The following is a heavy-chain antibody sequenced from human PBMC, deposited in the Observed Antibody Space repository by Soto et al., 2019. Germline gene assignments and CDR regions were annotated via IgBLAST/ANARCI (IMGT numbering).Heavy chain of an antibody. CDR3: ARGRGYSYGLDP. J-gene: IGHJ5*02. D-gene: IGHD5-18*01. Sequence: QVQLQEPGPGLVKPSQTLSLTCTVSGDSISSNNNYWSWIRQPPGEGLEWIGFISYSGTTSYSPSRKSRVAISLDTSKNQSSLSLSSVTAADTAVYYCARGRGYSYGLDPWGQGTLVTVSS. CDR1: GDSISSNNNY. V-gene: IGHV4-30-4*01. CDR2: ISYSGTT.